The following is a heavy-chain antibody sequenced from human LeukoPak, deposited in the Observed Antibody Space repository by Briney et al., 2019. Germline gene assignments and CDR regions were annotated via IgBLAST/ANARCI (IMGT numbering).Heavy chain of an antibody. J-gene: IGHJ4*02. CDR2: INHSGST. D-gene: IGHD3-9*01. CDR1: GGSFSGYY. Sequence: PSETLSLTCAAYGGSFSGYYWSWIRQPPGKGLEWIGEINHSGSTNYNPSLKSRVTISVDTSKNQFSLKLSSVTAADPAVYYCARRSTYDILTGYRVQYFAYWGQRPLVTAPS. V-gene: IGHV4-34*01. CDR3: ARRSTYDILTGYRVQYFAY.